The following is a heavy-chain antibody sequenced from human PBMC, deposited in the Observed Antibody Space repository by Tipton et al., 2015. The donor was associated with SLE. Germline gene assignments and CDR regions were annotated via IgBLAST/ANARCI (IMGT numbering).Heavy chain of an antibody. Sequence: TLSLTCTVSGGSISNYYWNWIRQPPGKGLEWIGYIFYSGSTNYNPSLKSRVTISVDTSKNQFSLKLKSVTAADSAVYYCARGGFYWLDWGQGTLVTVSS. CDR2: IFYSGST. CDR3: ARGGFYWLD. D-gene: IGHD2-8*02. J-gene: IGHJ4*02. V-gene: IGHV4-59*01. CDR1: GGSISNYY.